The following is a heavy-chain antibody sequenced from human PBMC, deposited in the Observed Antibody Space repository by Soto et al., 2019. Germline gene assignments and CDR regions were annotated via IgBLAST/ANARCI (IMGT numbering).Heavy chain of an antibody. CDR1: GFSFSPRGVG. J-gene: IGHJ4*02. V-gene: IGHV2-5*01. CDR2: IYSNDHK. Sequence: SGPTLVNPTQTLTLTCSFSGFSFSPRGVGVGWIRQPPGKAPECLAVIYSNDHKRYNPSLQTRVSITKDTSKSQVVLTMTNMDSADTATYFCAHRRRVGTVTDGFDFWGQGILVTVSS. D-gene: IGHD2-21*02. CDR3: AHRRRVGTVTDGFDF.